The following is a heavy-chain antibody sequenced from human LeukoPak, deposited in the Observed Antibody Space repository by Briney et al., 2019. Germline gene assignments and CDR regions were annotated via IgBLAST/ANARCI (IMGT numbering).Heavy chain of an antibody. D-gene: IGHD3-16*01. CDR2: IRSKDNNYAT. J-gene: IGHJ4*02. CDR1: GFTVSGSA. CDR3: ARHGLAFDY. V-gene: IGHV3-73*01. Sequence: PGPSLKLSRAALGFTVSGSAMQSVRQASGKWREWLGHIRSKDNNYATAYAASVKGRFTISRDDSKNTAYLQVNGLKIEDTAVYYCARHGLAFDYWGQGTLVTVSS.